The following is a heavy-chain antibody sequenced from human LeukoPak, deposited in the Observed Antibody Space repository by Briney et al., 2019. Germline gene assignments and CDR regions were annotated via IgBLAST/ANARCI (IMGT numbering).Heavy chain of an antibody. D-gene: IGHD1-26*01. J-gene: IGHJ4*02. CDR2: ISSSSSYI. CDR1: GFTFSSYS. V-gene: IGHV3-21*01. CDR3: ARVGNRYYFDY. Sequence: GGSLRLSCAASGFTFSSYSMNWVRQAPGKGLEWVSSISSSSSYIYYADSVKGRFTISRDNAKNSLYLQMNSLRAEDTAAYYCARVGNRYYFDYWGQGTLVTVSS.